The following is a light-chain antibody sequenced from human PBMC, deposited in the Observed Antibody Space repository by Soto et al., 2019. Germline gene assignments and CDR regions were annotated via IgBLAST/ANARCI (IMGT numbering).Light chain of an antibody. CDR3: QQRSNWPPMMHT. V-gene: IGKV3-11*01. Sequence: EIVLTQSPATLSLSPGERATLSCRASQSVSSYLAWYQQKPGQAPRLLIYDASNRATGIPARFSGSGSETDFTLTIRSLGPEDFAVYYCQQRSNWPPMMHTFGQGTKLEIK. CDR2: DAS. J-gene: IGKJ2*01. CDR1: QSVSSY.